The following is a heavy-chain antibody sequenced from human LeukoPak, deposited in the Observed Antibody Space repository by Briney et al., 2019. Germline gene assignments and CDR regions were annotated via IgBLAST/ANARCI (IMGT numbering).Heavy chain of an antibody. CDR3: ARGAGYSSGWYFPTVDWFDP. CDR2: IYPGDSDT. CDR1: GYSFTSYW. J-gene: IGHJ5*02. Sequence: GESLKISCKGSGYSFTSYWIGWVRQMPGKGLEWMGIIYPGDSDTRYSPSFQGQATISADKSISTAYLQWSSLKASDTAMYYCARGAGYSSGWYFPTVDWFDPWGQGTLVTVSS. D-gene: IGHD6-19*01. V-gene: IGHV5-51*01.